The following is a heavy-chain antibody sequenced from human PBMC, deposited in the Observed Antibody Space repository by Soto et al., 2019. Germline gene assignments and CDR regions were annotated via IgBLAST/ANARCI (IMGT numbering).Heavy chain of an antibody. D-gene: IGHD3-3*01. CDR1: GYNFAGYW. Sequence: ESLKISCKGSGYNFAGYWIAWVRQMPGKGLELMGIIYPSDSDTRYGPSLQGQVTISADKSISSAYLQWSSLRASDTAMYYCARGGVSTRTFDYWGQGTPVTVSS. J-gene: IGHJ4*02. CDR3: ARGGVSTRTFDY. CDR2: IYPSDSDT. V-gene: IGHV5-51*01.